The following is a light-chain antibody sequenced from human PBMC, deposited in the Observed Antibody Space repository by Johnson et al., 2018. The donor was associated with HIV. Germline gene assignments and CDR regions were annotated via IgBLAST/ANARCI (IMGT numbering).Light chain of an antibody. CDR2: DNN. V-gene: IGLV1-51*01. CDR1: SSNIGNNY. J-gene: IGLJ1*01. Sequence: QPVLTQPPSVSAAPGQKVTISCSGSSSNIGNNYVSWFQQLPGTAPKLLIYDNNKRPSGIPDRFSGSKSGTSATLGITGLQTGDEADYYCGTLDSSLSVYVFGTGTEVTV. CDR3: GTLDSSLSVYV.